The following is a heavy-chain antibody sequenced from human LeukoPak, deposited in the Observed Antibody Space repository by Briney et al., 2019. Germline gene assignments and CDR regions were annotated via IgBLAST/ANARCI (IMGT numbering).Heavy chain of an antibody. CDR1: EFTFSSYN. CDR3: AREPFWSGYYSNLHFDY. V-gene: IGHV3-21*01. CDR2: ISSSSKWM. J-gene: IGHJ4*02. Sequence: GGSLRLSCVASEFTFSSYNMNWVGLAPGKGLEWVASISSSSKWMYYTDSVKGRFTISRDNAKNSLYLQMNSLRAEDTAVYYCAREPFWSGYYSNLHFDYWGQGTLVTVSS. D-gene: IGHD3-3*01.